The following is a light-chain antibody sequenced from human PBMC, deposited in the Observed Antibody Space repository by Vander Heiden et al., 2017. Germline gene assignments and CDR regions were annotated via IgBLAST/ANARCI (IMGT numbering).Light chain of an antibody. Sequence: HSVTISCTGTSSDVGSYNYVSWYQQHPGKAPKLMIYEVSKRPSGVPDRFSGSKSGNTASLTVSGLQAEDEADYYCISYAGSNYYVFGTGTKVTVL. J-gene: IGLJ1*01. V-gene: IGLV2-8*01. CDR2: EVS. CDR3: ISYAGSNYYV. CDR1: SSDVGSYNY.